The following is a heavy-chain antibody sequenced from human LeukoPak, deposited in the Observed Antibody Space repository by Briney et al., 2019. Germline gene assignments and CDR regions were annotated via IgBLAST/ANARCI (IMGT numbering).Heavy chain of an antibody. D-gene: IGHD6-19*01. J-gene: IGHJ4*02. CDR1: GFTFSSYS. V-gene: IGHV3-21*01. CDR2: ISSSSSYI. CDR3: ARVMEQWLPWASDY. Sequence: GGSLRLSCAASGFTFSSYSMNWVRQAPGKGLEWVSSISSSSSYIYYADSVKGRFTISRDNAKNSLYLQMNSLRAEDTAVYYCARVMEQWLPWASDYWGQGTLVTVSS.